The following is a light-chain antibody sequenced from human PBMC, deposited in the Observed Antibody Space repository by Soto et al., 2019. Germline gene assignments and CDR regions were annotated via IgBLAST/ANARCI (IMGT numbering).Light chain of an antibody. CDR3: QQYGSSLVT. Sequence: EIVLTQSPGTLSLSPGERATISCRASQSVSSSYLAWYQQKPGKAHRLLIYGASSRATGIPDRFSGSGSGTDFTLTISRLEPEDFAVYYCQQYGSSLVTFGQGTKLEIK. V-gene: IGKV3-20*01. J-gene: IGKJ5*01. CDR1: QSVSSSY. CDR2: GAS.